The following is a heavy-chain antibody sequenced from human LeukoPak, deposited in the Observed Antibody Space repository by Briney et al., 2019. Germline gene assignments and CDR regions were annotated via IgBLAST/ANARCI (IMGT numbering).Heavy chain of an antibody. D-gene: IGHD5-18*01. CDR3: ARERYSYGHGGPENLDY. J-gene: IGHJ4*02. CDR2: INPSGGST. V-gene: IGHV1-46*01. Sequence: GASVKASCKASGYTFTSYYMHWVRQAPGQGLEWMGIINPSGGSTSYAQKFQGRVTMTRDTSTSTVYMELSSLRSEDTAVYYCARERYSYGHGGPENLDYWGQGTLVTVSS. CDR1: GYTFTSYY.